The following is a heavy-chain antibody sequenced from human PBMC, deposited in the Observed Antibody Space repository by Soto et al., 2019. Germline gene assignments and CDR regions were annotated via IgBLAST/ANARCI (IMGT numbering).Heavy chain of an antibody. J-gene: IGHJ5*02. V-gene: IGHV3-7*01. Sequence: EVQLVESGGGLVQPGGSLRLSCAASGFTFSNYWMTWVRQAPGKGLEWVANIKQDGSEKNYVDSVKGRFTISTDNARNSLYMPGDNLRAEDTVVYYCLRDSGVYSSGWYVYWFDPWGQGTLVTVSS. CDR3: LRDSGVYSSGWYVYWFDP. CDR1: GFTFSNYW. D-gene: IGHD6-19*01. CDR2: IKQDGSEK.